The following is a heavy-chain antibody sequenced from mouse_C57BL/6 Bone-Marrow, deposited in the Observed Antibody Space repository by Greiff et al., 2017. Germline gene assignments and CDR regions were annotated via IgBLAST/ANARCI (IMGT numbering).Heavy chain of an antibody. Sequence: EVQLQQSVAELVRPGASVKLSCTAFGFNIKNTYMHWVKQRPEQGLEWIGRIDPANGNTTYAPKFQGKATITADTSSNTASLQLSSLTSEDTAIYYCARRLPLSAMDYWGQGTSVTVSS. J-gene: IGHJ4*01. CDR2: IDPANGNT. CDR1: GFNIKNTY. V-gene: IGHV14-3*01. CDR3: ARRLPLSAMDY. D-gene: IGHD2-2*01.